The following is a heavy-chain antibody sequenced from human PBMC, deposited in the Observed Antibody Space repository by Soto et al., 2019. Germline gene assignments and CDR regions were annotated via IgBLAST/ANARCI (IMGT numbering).Heavy chain of an antibody. D-gene: IGHD2-21*02. CDR1: GGSISSGGYY. V-gene: IGHV4-31*03. Sequence: SETLSLTCTVSGGSISSGGYYWSWIRQHPGKGLEWIGYIYYSGSTYYNPSLKSRVTISVDTSKNQFSLKLTSVTAAETAVYYCVRTARQGAVAPHWFDRWGQGTQVTVSS. CDR3: VRTARQGAVAPHWFDR. CDR2: IYYSGST. J-gene: IGHJ5*02.